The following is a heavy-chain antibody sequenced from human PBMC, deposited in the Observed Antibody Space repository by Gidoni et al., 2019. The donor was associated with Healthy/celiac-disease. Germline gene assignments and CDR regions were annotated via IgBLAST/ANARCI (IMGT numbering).Heavy chain of an antibody. V-gene: IGHV4-4*07. CDR1: GCSISSYY. CDR3: ARDLVVAATFRWFDP. D-gene: IGHD2-15*01. J-gene: IGHJ5*02. Sequence: QVQLQASGPGLVKPSETLSLTCTVSGCSISSYYWSWIRQPAGKGLEWIGRIYTSGSTNYNPSLKSRVTMSVDTSKNQFSLKLSSVTAADTAVYYCARDLVVAATFRWFDPWGQGTLVTVSS. CDR2: IYTSGST.